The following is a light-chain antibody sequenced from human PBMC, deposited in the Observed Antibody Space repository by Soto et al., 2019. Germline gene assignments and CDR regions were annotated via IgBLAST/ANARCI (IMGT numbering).Light chain of an antibody. Sequence: QSALTQPASVSGSPGQSITISCTGTSSDVGGYNYVSWYQQHPGKAPKFMIYGVSNRPSGVSNRFSGSKSGSTASLSISGLQAEDEADYYCSSYSSSNTLVFGGGTKLTVL. CDR2: GVS. CDR1: SSDVGGYNY. CDR3: SSYSSSNTLV. J-gene: IGLJ2*01. V-gene: IGLV2-14*03.